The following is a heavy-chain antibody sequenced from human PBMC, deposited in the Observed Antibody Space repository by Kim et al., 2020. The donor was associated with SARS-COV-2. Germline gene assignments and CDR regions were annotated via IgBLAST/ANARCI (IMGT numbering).Heavy chain of an antibody. CDR1: GGSFSGYY. D-gene: IGHD6-13*01. J-gene: IGHJ4*02. CDR3: ARGFNSSSWLLASYDSFDY. CDR2: INHSGST. V-gene: IGHV4-34*01. Sequence: SETLSLTCAVYGGSFSGYYWSWIRQPPGKGLEWIGEINHSGSTNYNPSLKSRVTISVDTSKNQFSLKLSSVAAADTAVYYCARGFNSSSWLLASYDSFDYWGQGTLVTVSS.